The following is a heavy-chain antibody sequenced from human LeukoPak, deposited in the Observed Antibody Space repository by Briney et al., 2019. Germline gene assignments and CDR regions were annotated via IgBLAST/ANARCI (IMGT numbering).Heavy chain of an antibody. J-gene: IGHJ3*02. V-gene: IGHV1-3*01. D-gene: IGHD3-22*01. Sequence: ASVKVSCKASGYTFTSYAMHWVRQAPGQRLEWMGWINAGNGNTKYSQKFQGRVTITRDTSASTAYMELSSLRSEDTAVYYCAREGITMIVVARPAAFDIWGQGTMVTVSS. CDR1: GYTFTSYA. CDR2: INAGNGNT. CDR3: AREGITMIVVARPAAFDI.